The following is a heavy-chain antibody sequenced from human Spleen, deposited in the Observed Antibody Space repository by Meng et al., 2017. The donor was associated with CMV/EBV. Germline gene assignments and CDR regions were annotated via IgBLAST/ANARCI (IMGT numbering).Heavy chain of an antibody. Sequence: FSSSISYYWGWIRQPPGKGLEWIGNIYYSASTHYNPSLNSRVTTSVDTSKKQFSLRLTSVTAADTAVYYCARGEDCDGDCQDLPFDYWGQGTLVTVSS. CDR2: IYYSAST. J-gene: IGHJ4*02. CDR1: FSSSISYY. V-gene: IGHV4-39*07. CDR3: ARGEDCDGDCQDLPFDY. D-gene: IGHD2-21*01.